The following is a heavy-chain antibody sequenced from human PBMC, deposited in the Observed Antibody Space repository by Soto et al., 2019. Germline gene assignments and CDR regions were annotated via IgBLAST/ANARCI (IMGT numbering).Heavy chain of an antibody. CDR2: IYYSGST. V-gene: IGHV4-61*08. CDR3: AAGSLGNWFDP. CDR1: GGSVGSGAYY. Sequence: SETLSLTCIVSGGSVGSGAYYWSWIRQPPGSALEWIGYIYYSGSTNYNPSLKSRVTISVDTSKNQFSLKLSSVTAADTAVYYCAAGSLGNWFDPWGQGTLVTVSS. J-gene: IGHJ5*02. D-gene: IGHD6-13*01.